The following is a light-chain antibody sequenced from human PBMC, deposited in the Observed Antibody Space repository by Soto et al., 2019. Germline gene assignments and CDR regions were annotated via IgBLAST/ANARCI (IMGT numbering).Light chain of an antibody. CDR2: KAT. Sequence: DIQMTQSPSTLSASVGDGVTITCRASQSIGSGLAWYQQKPGKAPKLLIYKATNLQTGVPSRFSGSGSGTDFSLTISSLQPVDSATYYCQQFSDFQYTFGQGTKLEI. CDR3: QQFSDFQYT. CDR1: QSIGSG. V-gene: IGKV1-5*03. J-gene: IGKJ2*01.